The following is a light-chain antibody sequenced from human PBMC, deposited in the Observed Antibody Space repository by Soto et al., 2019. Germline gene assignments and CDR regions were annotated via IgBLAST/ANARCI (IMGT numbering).Light chain of an antibody. CDR1: QGISND. CDR3: LQDYSYPRT. J-gene: IGKJ1*01. CDR2: ATS. Sequence: AIQMTQSPSSLSASVGDRVTITCRASQGISNDLGWYQQRPGKAPKLLIYATSNLQTGVPSRFSGSGSGTDFTLTISSLQPEDFATYYCLQDYSYPRTFGQGTKVDIK. V-gene: IGKV1-6*01.